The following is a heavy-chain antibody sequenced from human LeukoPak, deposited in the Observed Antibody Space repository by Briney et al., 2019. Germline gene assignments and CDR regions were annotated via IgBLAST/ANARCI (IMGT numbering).Heavy chain of an antibody. CDR3: AKGKKMGRITMIVVATRPNWFDP. J-gene: IGHJ5*02. V-gene: IGHV1-8*03. CDR2: MNPNSGNT. D-gene: IGHD3-22*01. CDR1: GYTFTSYD. Sequence: ASVKVSCKASGYTFTSYDINWVRQATGQGLEWMGWMNPNSGNTGYAQKFQGRVTITRNTSISTAYMELSSLRAEDTAVYYWAKGKKMGRITMIVVATRPNWFDPWGQGTLVTVSS.